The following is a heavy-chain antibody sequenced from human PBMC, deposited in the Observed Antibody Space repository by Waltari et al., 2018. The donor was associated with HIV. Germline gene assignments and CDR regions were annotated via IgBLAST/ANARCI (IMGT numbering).Heavy chain of an antibody. J-gene: IGHJ4*02. CDR2: INPNSGGT. D-gene: IGHD3-22*01. CDR3: ARVFRGTIQYFDDRWGH. V-gene: IGHV1-2*02. Sequence: QVQLVQSGAEVKKPGASVKVSCKASGYTFSDYYMHWVRQAPGQGLGWRGWINPNSGGTREAEKVQGRGTMTRDTSIDTADMELSRLTSDDTAVYYCARVFRGTIQYFDDRWGHWGQGTLVTVSS. CDR1: GYTFSDYY.